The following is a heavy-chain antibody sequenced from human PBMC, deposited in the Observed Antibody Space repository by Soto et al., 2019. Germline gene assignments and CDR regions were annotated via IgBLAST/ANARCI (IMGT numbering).Heavy chain of an antibody. CDR1: GFTFSSYW. J-gene: IGHJ4*02. D-gene: IGHD2-15*01. Sequence: EVQLVESGGGLVQPGESLRLSCAASGFTFSSYWMHWVRQAPGKGLVWVSRINSDGSSTSYAGSVKGRVTISRDNAKNTLYLQRKSLRAEDTAVYYCVRTSLVVAAATREDYWGQGTLVTVSS. CDR3: VRTSLVVAAATREDY. CDR2: INSDGSST. V-gene: IGHV3-74*01.